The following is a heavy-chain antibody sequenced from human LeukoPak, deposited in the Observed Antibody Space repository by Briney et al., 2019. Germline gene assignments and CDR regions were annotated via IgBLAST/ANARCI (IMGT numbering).Heavy chain of an antibody. J-gene: IGHJ4*02. CDR2: IIPTFGTA. CDR1: GGTFSSYA. CDR3: ARETGYAYGRAPLDY. D-gene: IGHD5-18*01. Sequence: SVKVSCKASGGTFSSYATSWVRQAPGQGLEWMGGIIPTFGTANYAQKFQGRVTITADKSTGTAYMELSSLRSDDTAVYYCARETGYAYGRAPLDYWGQGTLVTVSS. V-gene: IGHV1-69*06.